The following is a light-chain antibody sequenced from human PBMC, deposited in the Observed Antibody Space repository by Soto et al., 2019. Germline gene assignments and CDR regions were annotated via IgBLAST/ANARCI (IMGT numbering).Light chain of an antibody. CDR1: QSIGRN. J-gene: IGKJ1*01. V-gene: IGKV1-39*01. CDR2: TSS. Sequence: DIQMTQSPASLSASVGDRVTVTCRASQSIGRNLNWYQQKPGKAPKLLIYTSSNLQSGVPSRFSGSGSGTDFILTIRSXQPEDFASYHCQQSYSTPPTFGQGTKVDIK. CDR3: QQSYSTPPT.